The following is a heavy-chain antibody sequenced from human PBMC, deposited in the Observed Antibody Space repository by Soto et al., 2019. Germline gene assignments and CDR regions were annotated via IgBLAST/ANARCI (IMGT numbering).Heavy chain of an antibody. CDR3: ASPLGVCSGGSCYSKHWYFDL. Sequence: GGSLRLSCAASGFTFSDYYMSWIRQAPGKGLEWVSYISSSGSTIYYADSVKGRFTISRDNAKNSLYLQMNSLRAEDTAVYYCASPLGVCSGGSCYSKHWYFDLWGRGTLVTVSS. CDR2: ISSSGSTI. V-gene: IGHV3-11*01. CDR1: GFTFSDYY. J-gene: IGHJ2*01. D-gene: IGHD2-15*01.